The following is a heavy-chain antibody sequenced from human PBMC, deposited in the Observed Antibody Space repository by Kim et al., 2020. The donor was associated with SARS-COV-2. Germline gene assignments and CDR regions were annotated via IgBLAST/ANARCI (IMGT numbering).Heavy chain of an antibody. CDR3: ASEYSGYDWGAFDI. D-gene: IGHD5-12*01. CDR1: GYTFTSYA. CDR2: INTNTGNP. V-gene: IGHV7-4-1*02. J-gene: IGHJ3*02. Sequence: ASVKVSCKASGYTFTSYAMNWVRQAPGQGLEWMGWINTNTGNPTYAQGFTGRFVFSLDTSVSTAYLQISSLKAEDTAVYYCASEYSGYDWGAFDIWGQGTMVTVSS.